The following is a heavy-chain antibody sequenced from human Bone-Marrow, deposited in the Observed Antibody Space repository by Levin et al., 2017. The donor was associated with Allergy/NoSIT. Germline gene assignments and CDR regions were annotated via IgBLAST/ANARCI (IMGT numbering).Heavy chain of an antibody. CDR3: AAIEPYDYIWGTYRHPDGSEI. J-gene: IGHJ3*02. Sequence: VASVKVSCKASGFTFSSSGVQWLRQGRGHRLEWLGWIAVASGKTDYAQELEDRVTITRDMSTSTAYLELSGLKSEDTAVYFCAAIEPYDYIWGTYRHPDGSEIWGQGTKVTVSS. D-gene: IGHD3-16*02. V-gene: IGHV1-58*01. CDR1: GFTFSSSG. CDR2: IAVASGKT.